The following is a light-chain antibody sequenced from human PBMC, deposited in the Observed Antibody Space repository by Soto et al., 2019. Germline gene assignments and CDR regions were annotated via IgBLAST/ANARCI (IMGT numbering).Light chain of an antibody. CDR1: QSVTSY. Sequence: DNVWKQAASTLCLSPGERGTLSYMASQSVTSYLAWYQRKPGQAPRLLIYDASSRATGIPDRFSGGGSGTDFTLTISRLEPEAFAVYYCQQFSSYPLTFGGGNKVDIK. CDR2: DAS. CDR3: QQFSSYPLT. V-gene: IGKV3-20*01. J-gene: IGKJ4*01.